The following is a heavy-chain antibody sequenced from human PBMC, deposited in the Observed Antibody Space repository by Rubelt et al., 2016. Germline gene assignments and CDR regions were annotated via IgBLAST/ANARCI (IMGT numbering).Heavy chain of an antibody. CDR2: ISGSGGST. Sequence: EVQLLESGGGLVQPGGSLRLSCAASGFTFSSYAMSWVRQAPGKGLEWVSAISGSGGSTYYADSVKGRFTISRDNSKNTLYLQMNSLRAEDAAVYYCAKDRSSTRTSYYFDYWGQGTLVTVSS. J-gene: IGHJ4*02. CDR1: GFTFSSYA. D-gene: IGHD2-2*01. V-gene: IGHV3-23*01. CDR3: AKDRSSTRTSYYFDY.